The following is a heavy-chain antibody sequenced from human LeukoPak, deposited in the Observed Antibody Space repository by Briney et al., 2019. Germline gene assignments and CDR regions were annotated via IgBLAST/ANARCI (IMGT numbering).Heavy chain of an antibody. Sequence: GASVKVSCKASGYTFTSYYMHWVRQAPGQGLEWMGIINPSGGSTSYARKFQGRVTMTRDTSTSTVYMELSSLRSEDTAVYYCARDGAYHDSSGSYYAVGDDYWGQGTQVTVSS. CDR2: INPSGGST. J-gene: IGHJ4*02. CDR3: ARDGAYHDSSGSYYAVGDDY. V-gene: IGHV1-46*01. D-gene: IGHD3-22*01. CDR1: GYTFTSYY.